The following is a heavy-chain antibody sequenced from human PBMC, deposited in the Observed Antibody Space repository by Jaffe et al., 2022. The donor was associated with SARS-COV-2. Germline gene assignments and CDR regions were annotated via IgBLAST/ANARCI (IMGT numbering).Heavy chain of an antibody. J-gene: IGHJ4*02. V-gene: IGHV5-51*01. D-gene: IGHD6-19*01. Sequence: EVQLVQSGAEVKKPGESLKISCKGSGYSFTTYWIGWVRQMPGKGLEWMGIIYVGDSDTRYSPSFQGQVTMSVDKSINTAYLQWSSLKASDTAIYYCARPASESSGPGGGYYFDYWGQGTLVTVSS. CDR3: ARPASESSGPGGGYYFDY. CDR2: IYVGDSDT. CDR1: GYSFTTYW.